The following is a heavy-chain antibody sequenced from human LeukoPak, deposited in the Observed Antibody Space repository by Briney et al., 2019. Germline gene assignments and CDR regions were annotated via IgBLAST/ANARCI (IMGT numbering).Heavy chain of an antibody. CDR2: IYYSGST. J-gene: IGHJ4*02. V-gene: IGHV4-34*01. CDR1: GGSFSGYY. D-gene: IGHD3-10*01. Sequence: SETLSLTCAVYGGSFSGYYWSWIRQPPGKGLEWIGSIYYSGSTYYNPSLKSRVTISVDTSKNQFSLKLSSVTAADTAVYYCARDLWGSEYFDYWGQGTLVTVSS. CDR3: ARDLWGSEYFDY.